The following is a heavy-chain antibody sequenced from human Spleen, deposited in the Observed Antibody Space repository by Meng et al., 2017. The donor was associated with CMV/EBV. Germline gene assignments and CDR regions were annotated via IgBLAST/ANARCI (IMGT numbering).Heavy chain of an antibody. J-gene: IGHJ4*02. V-gene: IGHV3-7*01. CDR3: ARGLTRSDY. CDR2: IKQDGSEK. CDR1: GFTFRNYW. Sequence: GESLKISCAASGFTFRNYWMSWVRQAPGKGLEWVANIKQDGSEKNYVDSVKGRFTISRDNAKNSLYLQMNSLRAEDTAVYYCARGLTRSDYWGQGTLVTVSS. D-gene: IGHD1-14*01.